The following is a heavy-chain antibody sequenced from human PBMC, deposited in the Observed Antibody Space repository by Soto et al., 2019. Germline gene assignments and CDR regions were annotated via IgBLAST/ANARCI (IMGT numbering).Heavy chain of an antibody. CDR1: GFTFSSYA. Sequence: QVQLVESGGGVVQPGRSLRLSCAASGFTFSSYAMHWVRQAPGKGLEWVAVISYDGSNKYYADSVKGRFTISRDNSKNTLYLQMNSLRAEDTAVDYCARGRVVVPAATDHFDLWGRGTLVTVSS. CDR2: ISYDGSNK. J-gene: IGHJ2*01. V-gene: IGHV3-30-3*01. D-gene: IGHD2-2*01. CDR3: ARGRVVVPAATDHFDL.